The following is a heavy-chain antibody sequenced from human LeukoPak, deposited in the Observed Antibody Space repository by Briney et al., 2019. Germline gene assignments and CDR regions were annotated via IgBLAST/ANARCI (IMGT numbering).Heavy chain of an antibody. CDR1: GFTFTDYY. J-gene: IGHJ1*01. Sequence: ASVKVSCKASGFTFTDYYMHWVRQAPGQGLEWMGWINPDSGGTNYAQKFQGRVTMTRDTSISTAYMELSRLTSDDTAVYYCARSLNEVGATGFQHWGQGTLVTASS. V-gene: IGHV1-2*02. CDR3: ARSLNEVGATGFQH. D-gene: IGHD1-26*01. CDR2: INPDSGGT.